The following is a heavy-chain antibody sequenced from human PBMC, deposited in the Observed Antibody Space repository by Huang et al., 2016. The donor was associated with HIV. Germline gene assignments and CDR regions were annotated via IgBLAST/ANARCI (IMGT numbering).Heavy chain of an antibody. CDR1: GYTLTEVS. D-gene: IGHD2-21*01. CDR3: ATGFDTYYDI. J-gene: IGHJ3*02. V-gene: IGHV1-24*01. CDR2: YAPENGET. Sequence: QVQLVQSGAEVKKPGASVKVSCKVSGYTLTEVSIHWVRQAPGKGLEWMGGYAPENGETNYAQNFQGRVTMTEDTSTDTAYMELNSLRSEDTAVYYCATGFDTYYDIWGQGTMVIASS.